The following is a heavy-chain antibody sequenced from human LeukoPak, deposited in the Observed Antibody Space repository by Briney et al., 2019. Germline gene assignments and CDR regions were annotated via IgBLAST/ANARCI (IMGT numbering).Heavy chain of an antibody. V-gene: IGHV1-2*02. CDR1: GYTFTGYY. D-gene: IGHD1-7*01. CDR2: INPNSGGT. J-gene: IGHJ6*03. Sequence: ASVKVSCKASGYTFTGYYMHWVRQAPGQGLEWMGWINPNSGGTNYAQKFQGRVTMTRDTSISTAYMELSRLRSDDTAVYYCARARLELRHYYYMDVWGKGTTVTVSS. CDR3: ARARLELRHYYYMDV.